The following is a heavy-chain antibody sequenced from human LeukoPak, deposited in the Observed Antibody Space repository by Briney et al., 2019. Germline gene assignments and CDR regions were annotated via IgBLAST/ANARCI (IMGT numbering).Heavy chain of an antibody. CDR2: IYYSGST. J-gene: IGHJ4*02. V-gene: IGHV4-39*07. Sequence: SENLSLTCTVSGGSISSYYWGWIRQPPGKGLEWIGSIYYSGSTYYNPSLKSRVTISVDTSKNQFSLKLSSVTAADTAVYYCARGSLAAAGNYFDYWGQGTLVTVSS. CDR1: GGSISSYY. CDR3: ARGSLAAAGNYFDY. D-gene: IGHD6-13*01.